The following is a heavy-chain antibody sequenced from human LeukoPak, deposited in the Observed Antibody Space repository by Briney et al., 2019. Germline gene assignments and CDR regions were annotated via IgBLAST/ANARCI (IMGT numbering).Heavy chain of an antibody. CDR1: GFTFSSYA. V-gene: IGHV3-30-3*01. J-gene: IGHJ6*02. Sequence: PTGRSLRLSCAASGFTFSSYAMHWVRQAPGKGLEWVAVISYDGSNKYYADSVKGRFTISRDNSKNTLYLQMNSLRAEDTAVYYCARDPKYYDILTGYYYYGMDVWGQGTTVTVSS. CDR2: ISYDGSNK. CDR3: ARDPKYYDILTGYYYYGMDV. D-gene: IGHD3-9*01.